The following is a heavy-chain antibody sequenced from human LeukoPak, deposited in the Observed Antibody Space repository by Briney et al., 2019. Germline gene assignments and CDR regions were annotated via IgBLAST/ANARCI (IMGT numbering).Heavy chain of an antibody. CDR1: GFTFSSYS. CDR2: VSSSGTTT. CDR3: ARADRDGNKRFLD. J-gene: IGHJ4*02. Sequence: GGSLRLSCAASGFTFSSYSVIWGRQAPGKGLEWVSYVSSSGTTTYYADSVKGRFTISRDNGKNLVSLQMNSLRDEDTAVYYCARADRDGNKRFLDWGQGTLVTVSS. V-gene: IGHV3-48*02. D-gene: IGHD5-24*01.